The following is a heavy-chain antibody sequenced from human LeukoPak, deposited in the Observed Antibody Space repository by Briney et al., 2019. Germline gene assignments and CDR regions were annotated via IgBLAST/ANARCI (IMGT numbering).Heavy chain of an antibody. V-gene: IGHV3-9*01. CDR2: ISWNSGSI. Sequence: GGSLRLSCAASGFTFDDYAMHWVRQAPGKGLEWVSGISWNSGSIGYADSVKGRFTISRDNAKNSLYPQMNSLRAEDTALYYCAKDQFRDYYYYGMDVWGQGTTVTVSS. J-gene: IGHJ6*02. CDR3: AKDQFRDYYYYGMDV. CDR1: GFTFDDYA. D-gene: IGHD2-21*01.